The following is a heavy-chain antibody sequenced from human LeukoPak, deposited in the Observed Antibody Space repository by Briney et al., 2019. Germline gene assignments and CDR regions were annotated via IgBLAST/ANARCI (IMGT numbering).Heavy chain of an antibody. CDR2: ISDDGSYR. CDR1: GFTFSSFP. D-gene: IGHD2-21*01. Sequence: PGGSLRLSCAASGFTFSSFPMSWVRQAPGKGLVWVSRISDDGSYRSNVDSVKGRFTISRDNVNNMLYLHMNSLRAEDTAVYYCASFGISWRSSYWGQGTLVTVSS. V-gene: IGHV3-74*01. J-gene: IGHJ4*02. CDR3: ASFGISWRSSY.